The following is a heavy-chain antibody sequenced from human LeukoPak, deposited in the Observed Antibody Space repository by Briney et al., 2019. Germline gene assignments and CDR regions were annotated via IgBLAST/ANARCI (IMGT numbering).Heavy chain of an antibody. CDR2: IYYIGGT. V-gene: IGHV4-59*01. J-gene: IGHJ4*02. CDR1: GGSISSFY. CDR3: ARKRHGGPLDY. Sequence: PSETLSLTCTVSGGSISSFYWSWIRQPPGKGLEWVGYIYYIGGTNYNPSLNSRVTISLDTSKNQFSLMLNSVTAADTAVYYCARKRHGGPLDYWGQGTLVTVSP. D-gene: IGHD3-10*01.